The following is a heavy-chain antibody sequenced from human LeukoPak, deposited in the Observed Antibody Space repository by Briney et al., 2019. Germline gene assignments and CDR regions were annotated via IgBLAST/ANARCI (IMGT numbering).Heavy chain of an antibody. CDR3: ARDPGGGDVVFDY. D-gene: IGHD3-16*01. J-gene: IGHJ4*02. CDR2: IIPIFGTA. CDR1: GGTFSSYA. V-gene: IGHV1-69*13. Sequence: SVKVSCKASGGTFSSYAISWVRQAPGQGLEWMGGIIPIFGTADYAQKFQGRVTITADESTSTAYMELSSLRSEDTAVYYCARDPGGGDVVFDYWGQGTLVTVSS.